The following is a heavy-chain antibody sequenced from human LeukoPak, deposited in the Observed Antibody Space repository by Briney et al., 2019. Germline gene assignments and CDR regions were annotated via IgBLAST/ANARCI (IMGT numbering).Heavy chain of an antibody. V-gene: IGHV3-30*03. CDR2: ISYDGSNK. J-gene: IGHJ4*02. D-gene: IGHD6-19*01. Sequence: PGGSLRLSCAASGFTFSSYGMHWVRQAPGKGLEWVAVISYDGSNKYYADSVKGRFTISRDNSKNTLYLQMNSLRAEDTAVYYCARDSTVYSSGWPLYWGQGTLVTVSS. CDR1: GFTFSSYG. CDR3: ARDSTVYSSGWPLY.